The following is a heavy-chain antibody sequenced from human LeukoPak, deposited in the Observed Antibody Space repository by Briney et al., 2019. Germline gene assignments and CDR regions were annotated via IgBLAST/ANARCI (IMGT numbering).Heavy chain of an antibody. Sequence: SETLSLTCTVSGGSISSYYWSWLRQPPGKGLEWIGYIYYSGSTNYNPSLKNRVTISVDTSKNQFSLRLTSVTAADTAVYYCARSYSSTWYGDFQHWGQGTLVTVSS. CDR2: IYYSGST. J-gene: IGHJ1*01. CDR3: ARSYSSTWYGDFQH. D-gene: IGHD6-13*01. V-gene: IGHV4-59*01. CDR1: GGSISSYY.